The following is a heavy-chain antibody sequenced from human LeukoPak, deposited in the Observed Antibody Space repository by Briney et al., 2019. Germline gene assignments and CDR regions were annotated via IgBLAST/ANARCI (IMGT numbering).Heavy chain of an antibody. CDR2: ISGSGGST. CDR3: AKARVGNWNYGDY. D-gene: IGHD1-7*01. Sequence: PGGSLRLSCAASGFTFSSYAMSWVRQAPGKGLEWVSAISGSGGSTYYADSVKGRFTISRDNSKNTLYLQMHNLRAEDTAVYYCAKARVGNWNYGDYWGQGTLVTVSS. V-gene: IGHV3-23*01. J-gene: IGHJ4*02. CDR1: GFTFSSYA.